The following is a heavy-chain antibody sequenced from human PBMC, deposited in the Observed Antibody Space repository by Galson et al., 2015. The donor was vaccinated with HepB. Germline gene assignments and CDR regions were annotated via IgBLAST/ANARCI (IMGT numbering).Heavy chain of an antibody. CDR1: GFTFSSYA. CDR3: ARERGRYSGSYYGMDV. D-gene: IGHD1-26*01. V-gene: IGHV3-30-3*01. J-gene: IGHJ6*02. Sequence: SLRLSCAASGFTFSSYAMHWVRQAPGKGLEWVAVISYDGSDKYYADSVKGRFTISRDNSKNTLYLQMNSLRAEDTAVYYCARERGRYSGSYYGMDVWGQGTTVTVSS. CDR2: ISYDGSDK.